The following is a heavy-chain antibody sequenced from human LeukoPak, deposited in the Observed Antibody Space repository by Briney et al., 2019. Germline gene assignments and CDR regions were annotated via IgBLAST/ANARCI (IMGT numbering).Heavy chain of an antibody. Sequence: GGSLRLSCAASGLTVNSKYMSWVRQAPGKGPEWVSIIYSGGSTNYADSVKGRFTISRDNSKNTVYLQMNSLRAEDTAVYYCTGDVYQHWGQGTLVTVSS. J-gene: IGHJ1*01. CDR1: GLTVNSKY. CDR3: TGDVYQH. D-gene: IGHD1-14*01. CDR2: IYSGGST. V-gene: IGHV3-53*01.